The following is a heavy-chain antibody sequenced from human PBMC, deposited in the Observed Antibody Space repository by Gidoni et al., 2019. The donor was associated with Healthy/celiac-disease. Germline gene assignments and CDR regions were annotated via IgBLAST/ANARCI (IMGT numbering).Heavy chain of an antibody. CDR3: ARRQFPGNHYYGMDV. CDR2: IDPSDSYT. J-gene: IGHJ6*02. V-gene: IGHV5-10-1*03. D-gene: IGHD1-1*01. CDR1: GYSFTSYW. Sequence: EVQLVQSGAEVKKPGESLRISCKGSGYSFTSYWISWVRQMPGKGLEWMGRIDPSDSYTNYSPSFQGHVTISADKSISTAYLQWSSLKASDTAMYYCARRQFPGNHYYGMDVWGQGTTVTVSS.